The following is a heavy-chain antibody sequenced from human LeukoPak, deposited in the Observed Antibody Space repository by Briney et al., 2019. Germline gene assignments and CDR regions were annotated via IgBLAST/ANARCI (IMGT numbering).Heavy chain of an antibody. V-gene: IGHV3-23*01. J-gene: IGHJ4*02. CDR1: GFSFSSYA. CDR2: ISASGGST. Sequence: GGSLRLSCAASGFSFSSYAMSWVRQAPGKGLEWVSAISASGGSTYYADSVKGRFTISRDNSKNTLSLHMNSLRAEDTAVYYCAKGRSGWYSDFDYWGQGTLVTVSP. CDR3: AKGRSGWYSDFDY. D-gene: IGHD6-19*01.